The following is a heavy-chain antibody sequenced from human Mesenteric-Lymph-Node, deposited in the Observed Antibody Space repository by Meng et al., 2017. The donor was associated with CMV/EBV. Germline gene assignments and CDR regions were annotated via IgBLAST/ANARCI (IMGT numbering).Heavy chain of an antibody. CDR2: TFYRSKWYN. CDR3: ARDRYYFDF. J-gene: IGHJ4*02. D-gene: IGHD3-16*01. V-gene: IGHV6-1*01. CDR1: GDSVSSNIVA. Sequence: CAISGDSVSSNIVAWNWIRQSPSRGLEWLGRTFYRSKWYNDYAVSVKSRITINPDTSKNQFSLQLNSATPEDTAVYYCARDRYYFDFWGQGTLVTVSS.